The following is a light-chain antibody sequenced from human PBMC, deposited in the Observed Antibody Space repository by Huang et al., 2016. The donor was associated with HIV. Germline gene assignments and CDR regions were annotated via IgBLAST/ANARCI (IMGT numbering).Light chain of an antibody. CDR3: QQRSRT. V-gene: IGKV3-11*01. Sequence: EIVLTQSPATLSLSPGERATLPCRASQSISNYLAWYHKKPGQAPRLLIYDASNRATGIPARFSGSGSGTDFTLTISSLESEDFAVYYCQQRSRTFGGGTKVEIK. CDR2: DAS. CDR1: QSISNY. J-gene: IGKJ4*01.